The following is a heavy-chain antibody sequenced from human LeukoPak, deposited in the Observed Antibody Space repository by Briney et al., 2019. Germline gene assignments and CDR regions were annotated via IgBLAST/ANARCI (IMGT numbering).Heavy chain of an antibody. D-gene: IGHD4-17*01. Sequence: SQTLSLTCTVSGASISSGGRCWSWIRQHPGRGLEWIGYVYYSGSTYYNPSLESRVTISVDTSKRQFSLKLISVTVADTAIYFCTRHLARATTGDYFDYWGQGALVTVSS. V-gene: IGHV4-31*03. J-gene: IGHJ4*02. CDR2: VYYSGST. CDR3: TRHLARATTGDYFDY. CDR1: GASISSGGRC.